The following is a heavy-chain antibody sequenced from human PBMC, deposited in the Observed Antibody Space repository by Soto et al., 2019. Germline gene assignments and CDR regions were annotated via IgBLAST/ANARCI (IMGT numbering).Heavy chain of an antibody. CDR2: INYSGST. CDR1: GGSISSGGYY. V-gene: IGHV4-31*03. J-gene: IGHJ4*02. D-gene: IGHD3-22*01. Sequence: QVQLQESGPGLVKPSQTLSLTCTVSGGSISSGGYYWSWIRQHPGKGLEWVGYINYSGSTYYNPSLKSRVTMSVDTSKNQFSLKLSSVTAAYTGVYYCAGALGDYYDSSGYEIDYWGQGTLVTVSS. CDR3: AGALGDYYDSSGYEIDY.